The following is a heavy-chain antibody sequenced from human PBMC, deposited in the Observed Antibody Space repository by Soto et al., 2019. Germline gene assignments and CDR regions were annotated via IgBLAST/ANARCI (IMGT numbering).Heavy chain of an antibody. J-gene: IGHJ4*02. D-gene: IGHD3-3*01. CDR3: AKGIYDFWSGYLYK. Sequence: XSVKVSCKVSGYTLTELSMHWVRQAPGKGLEWMGGFDPEDGETIYARKFQGRVTMTEDTSTDTAYMELSSLRSEDTAVYYCAKGIYDFWSGYLYKWGQGTLVTVSS. CDR1: GYTLTELS. CDR2: FDPEDGET. V-gene: IGHV1-24*01.